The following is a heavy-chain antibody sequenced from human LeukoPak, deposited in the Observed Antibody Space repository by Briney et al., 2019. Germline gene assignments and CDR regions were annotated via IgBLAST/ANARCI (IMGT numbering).Heavy chain of an antibody. CDR1: GFTFNTYA. CDR2: ISYDGGKK. CDR3: AREGTNSGKYRWYFDP. V-gene: IGHV3-30*04. J-gene: IGHJ5*02. Sequence: GSLRLSCAASGFTFNTYAMNWVRQAPGKGLEWVAVISYDGGKKDYADSVKGRFTISRDDSKNALYLELNSLRPEDTSVYYCAREGTNSGKYRWYFDPWGQGTLVTVSS. D-gene: IGHD1-26*01.